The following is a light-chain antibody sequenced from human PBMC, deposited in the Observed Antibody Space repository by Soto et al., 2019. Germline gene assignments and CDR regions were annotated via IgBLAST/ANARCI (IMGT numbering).Light chain of an antibody. CDR1: QGISSY. CDR2: AAS. V-gene: IGKV1-8*01. CDR3: QQYYSYPIT. J-gene: IGKJ3*01. Sequence: AIRMTQSPSSFSASTGDRVTITCRASQGISSYSAWYQQKPGKAPKLLIYAASTLQSGVPSRFSGSGSGTDFTLTISCLQSEDFATYYCQQYYSYPITFGPGTKVDIK.